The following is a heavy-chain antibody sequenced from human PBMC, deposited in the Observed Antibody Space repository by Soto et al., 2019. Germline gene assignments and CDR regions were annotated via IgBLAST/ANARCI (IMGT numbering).Heavy chain of an antibody. CDR3: ARDRDYYDSSGGSAEFDP. CDR2: IIPIFGTA. J-gene: IGHJ5*02. D-gene: IGHD3-22*01. V-gene: IGHV1-69*13. Sequence: ASVKVSCKASGGTFSSYAISWVRQAPGQGLEWMGGIIPIFGTANYAQKFQGRVTITADESTSTAYMGLSSLRSEDTAVYYCARDRDYYDSSGGSAEFDPWGQGTLVTVSS. CDR1: GGTFSSYA.